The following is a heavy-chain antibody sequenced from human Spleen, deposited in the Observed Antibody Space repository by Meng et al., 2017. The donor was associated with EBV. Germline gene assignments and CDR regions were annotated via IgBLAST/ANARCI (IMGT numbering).Heavy chain of an antibody. J-gene: IGHJ4*02. V-gene: IGHV4-34*01. Sequence: QVTVQRWCAGLLKPSETLSLTCAVHVASIGGDCWSWIRQPPGKGLEWLGEINHSGKANYNPSLKSRVTISVDTSNNQLSLKLSSLTAAETAVYYCVRGGYYSPCDYWGQGTLVTVSS. CDR1: VASIGGDC. CDR3: VRGGYYSPCDY. CDR2: INHSGKA. D-gene: IGHD2/OR15-2a*01.